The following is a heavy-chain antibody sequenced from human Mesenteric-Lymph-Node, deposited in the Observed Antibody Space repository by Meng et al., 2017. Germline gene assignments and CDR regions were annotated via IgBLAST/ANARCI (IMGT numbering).Heavy chain of an antibody. J-gene: IGHJ4*02. CDR2: ISTSGST. Sequence: SETLSLTCTVSGASTTSYYWSWIRQPAGKGLEWIGRISTSGSTNYNPSLRSRVTMSVDTSRNHFSLKLNSVTAADTAVYYCARDGQMWELLLWGQGTLVTVSS. CDR3: ARDGQMWELLL. D-gene: IGHD1-26*01. CDR1: GASTTSYY. V-gene: IGHV4-4*07.